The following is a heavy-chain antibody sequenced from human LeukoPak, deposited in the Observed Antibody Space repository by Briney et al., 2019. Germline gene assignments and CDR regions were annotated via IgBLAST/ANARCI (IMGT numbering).Heavy chain of an antibody. J-gene: IGHJ4*02. CDR3: ALNYYGSGGTFDY. D-gene: IGHD3-10*01. V-gene: IGHV4-59*01. CDR1: GGSISSYY. Sequence: SETLSLTCTVSGGSISSYYWSGIRQPPGKGLEWIGYIYYSGSTNYNPSLKSRVTISVDTSKNQFSLKLSSVTAADTAVYYCALNYYGSGGTFDYWGQGTLVTVSS. CDR2: IYYSGST.